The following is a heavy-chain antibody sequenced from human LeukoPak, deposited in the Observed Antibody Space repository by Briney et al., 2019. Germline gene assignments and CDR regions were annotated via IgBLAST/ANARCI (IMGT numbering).Heavy chain of an antibody. CDR2: ISYDGSNE. Sequence: PGGSLRLSCAASGFTFSSYDMHWVRQAPGKGLEWVAIISYDGSNEYYADSVKGRFTISRDNSKNTLYLQMNSLRAEDTAVYYCARGSGCFDYWGQGTLVTVSS. CDR3: ARGSGCFDY. J-gene: IGHJ4*02. CDR1: GFTFSSYD. D-gene: IGHD3-10*01. V-gene: IGHV3-30*04.